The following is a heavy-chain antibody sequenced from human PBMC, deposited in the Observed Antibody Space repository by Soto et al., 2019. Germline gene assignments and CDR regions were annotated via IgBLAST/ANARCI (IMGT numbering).Heavy chain of an antibody. Sequence: LSGSPSLTCAVSGGCISRGGYSWSWIRQPPGKGLEWIGYIYHSGSTYYNPSLKSRVTISVDRSKNQFSLRLSSVTAADTAVYYCARVPDRWGQGTLVTVSS. CDR1: GGCISRGGYS. D-gene: IGHD2-2*01. CDR3: ARVPDR. V-gene: IGHV4-30-2*01. J-gene: IGHJ5*02. CDR2: IYHSGST.